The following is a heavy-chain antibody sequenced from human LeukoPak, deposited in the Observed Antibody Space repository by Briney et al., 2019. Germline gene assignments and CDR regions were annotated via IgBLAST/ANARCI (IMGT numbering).Heavy chain of an antibody. CDR2: IRHGGTKK. V-gene: IGHV3-30*02. CDR1: GFNFSTHG. J-gene: IGHJ4*02. D-gene: IGHD6-13*01. Sequence: GGSLRLSCVASGFNFSTHGMHWVRQGPGKGLEWVAFIRHGGTKKFYIDSVKGRFTISRDNPKNTLYLQMNSLRAEDTAVYYCAKDKRVAAAPYYFDYWGQGTLVTVSS. CDR3: AKDKRVAAAPYYFDY.